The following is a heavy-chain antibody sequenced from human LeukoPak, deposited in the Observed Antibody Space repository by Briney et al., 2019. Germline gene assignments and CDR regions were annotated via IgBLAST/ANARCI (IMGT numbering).Heavy chain of an antibody. CDR2: VSNDGKKT. V-gene: IGHV3-30*04. CDR1: GFIFSNYP. CDR3: TDILRL. Sequence: GGSLRLSCTVSGFIFSNYPMHWVRQAPGKELEWVAVVSNDGKKTNYAQSVRGRFSISRDNSKNIMFLQMSSLRPEDTAMYFCTDILRLWGQGSLVTVSA. J-gene: IGHJ4*02.